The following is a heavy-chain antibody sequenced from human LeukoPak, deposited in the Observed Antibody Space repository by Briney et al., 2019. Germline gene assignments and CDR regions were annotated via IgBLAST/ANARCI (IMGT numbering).Heavy chain of an antibody. J-gene: IGHJ3*02. D-gene: IGHD2-2*01. CDR2: INHSGST. Sequence: PSETLSLTRAVYGGSFSGYYWSWIRQPPGKGLEWIGEINHSGSTNYNPSLKSRVTISVDTSKNQFSLKLSSVTAADTAVYYCARVVGAFDIWGQGTMVTVSS. V-gene: IGHV4-34*01. CDR1: GGSFSGYY. CDR3: ARVVGAFDI.